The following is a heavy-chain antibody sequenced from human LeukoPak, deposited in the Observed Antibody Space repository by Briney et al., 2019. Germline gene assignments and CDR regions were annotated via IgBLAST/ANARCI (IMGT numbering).Heavy chain of an antibody. Sequence: ASVKVSCKASGYTFTGYYMHWVRQAPGQGLEWMGWISAYNGNTNYAQKLQGRVTMTTDTSTSTAYMELRSLRSDDTAVYYCARDLVIYYYDSSGYPPPDNWFDPWGQGTLVTVSS. CDR2: ISAYNGNT. V-gene: IGHV1-18*04. D-gene: IGHD3-22*01. CDR3: ARDLVIYYYDSSGYPPPDNWFDP. J-gene: IGHJ5*02. CDR1: GYTFTGYY.